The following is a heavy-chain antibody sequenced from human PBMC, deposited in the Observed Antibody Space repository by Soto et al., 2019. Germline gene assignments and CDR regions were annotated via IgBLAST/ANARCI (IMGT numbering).Heavy chain of an antibody. CDR1: GGSISSGGYY. J-gene: IGHJ4*02. CDR2: IYYSGST. V-gene: IGHV4-39*01. CDR3: ARLTWRYSDY. D-gene: IGHD3-16*01. Sequence: PSETLSLTCTVSGGSISSGGYYWGWIRQPPGKGLEWIGFIYYSGSTYYNPSLKSRVTISVDTSENQFSLKLSSVTAADAAVYYCARLTWRYSDYWGQGTLVTVSS.